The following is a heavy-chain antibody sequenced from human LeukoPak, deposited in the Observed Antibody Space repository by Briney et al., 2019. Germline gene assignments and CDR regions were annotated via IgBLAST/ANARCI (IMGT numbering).Heavy chain of an antibody. CDR2: ISGSSSYI. D-gene: IGHD5-12*01. J-gene: IGHJ5*02. Sequence: PGGSLRLSCAASGFTFSSYSMNWVRQAPGKGLEWVSSISGSSSYIYYADSVKGRFTISRHNAKNSLYLQMNSLRAEDTAVYYCARRGLLGYSGYDWRTARFDPWGQGTLVTVSS. CDR3: ARRGLLGYSGYDWRTARFDP. CDR1: GFTFSSYS. V-gene: IGHV3-21*01.